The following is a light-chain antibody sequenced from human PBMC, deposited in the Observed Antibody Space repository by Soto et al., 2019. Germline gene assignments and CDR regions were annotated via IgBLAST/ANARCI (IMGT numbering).Light chain of an antibody. CDR2: FND. J-gene: IGLJ2*01. CDR1: SSNIGSTS. Sequence: QSVLTQPPSISGTPGRGVVISCSGGSSNIGSTSVNWYQQLPGTAPRLLIYFNDKRPSGVPDRFAGSKSGTSASLVISGLQSEDGADYYCSAWDDRLNGPVLGGGTKLTVL. V-gene: IGLV1-44*01. CDR3: SAWDDRLNGPV.